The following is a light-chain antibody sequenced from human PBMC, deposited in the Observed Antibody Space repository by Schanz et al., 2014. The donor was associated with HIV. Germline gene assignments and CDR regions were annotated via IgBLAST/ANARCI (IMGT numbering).Light chain of an antibody. CDR2: DGS. CDR1: RNDVGTYNL. Sequence: QSVLTQPPSASGSPGQSITISCTGTRNDVGTYNLVSWYQQHPGKAPQLMIYDGSSRPSGVSNRFSGSKSDNTASLTISGLQAEDEADYYCCSYTTTSTYVFGAGTKLTVL. CDR3: CSYTTTSTYV. V-gene: IGLV2-14*02. J-gene: IGLJ1*01.